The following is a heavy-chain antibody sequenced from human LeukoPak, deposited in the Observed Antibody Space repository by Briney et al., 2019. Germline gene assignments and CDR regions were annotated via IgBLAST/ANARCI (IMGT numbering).Heavy chain of an antibody. J-gene: IGHJ5*02. CDR3: ARVSGSYYWFGP. D-gene: IGHD1-26*01. V-gene: IGHV1-18*04. Sequence: ASVKVSCKASGYTFTSYFIRWVRQAPGQGLEWMGWISAYNGNTNYAQKLQGRVTMTTDTSTRTDYMELRSLRSDDKAVYYCARVSGSYYWFGPWGKGTMVTVSS. CDR1: GYTFTSYF. CDR2: ISAYNGNT.